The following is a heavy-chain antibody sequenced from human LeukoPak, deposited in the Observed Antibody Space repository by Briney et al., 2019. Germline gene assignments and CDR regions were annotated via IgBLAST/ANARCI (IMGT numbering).Heavy chain of an antibody. CDR3: ARAFSIAAAGSPFDY. J-gene: IGHJ4*02. CDR1: GYIFTSYD. V-gene: IGHV1-8*01. Sequence: ASVKVSCKASGYIFTSYDINWVRQATGQGLEWMGWMNPNSGNTGYAQKFQGRVTMTRNTSISTAYMELSSLRSEDTAVYYCARAFSIAAAGSPFDYWGQGTLVTVSS. D-gene: IGHD6-13*01. CDR2: MNPNSGNT.